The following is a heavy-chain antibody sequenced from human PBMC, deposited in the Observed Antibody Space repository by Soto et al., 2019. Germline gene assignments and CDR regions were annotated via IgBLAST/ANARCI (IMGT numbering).Heavy chain of an antibody. Sequence: EVQLVESGGGLVQPGGSLRLSCAASGFTFSSYWMHWVRQAPGKGLVWVSRINSDGSSTSYADSVKGRFTISRDNAKITLYLQMNSLRAEDTAVYYCARASLAFGDAFDIWGQGTMVTVSS. CDR2: INSDGSST. CDR3: ARASLAFGDAFDI. V-gene: IGHV3-74*01. J-gene: IGHJ3*02. CDR1: GFTFSSYW. D-gene: IGHD2-2*01.